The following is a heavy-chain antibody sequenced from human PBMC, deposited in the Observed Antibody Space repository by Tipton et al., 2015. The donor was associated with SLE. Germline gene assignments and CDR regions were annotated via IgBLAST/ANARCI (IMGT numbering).Heavy chain of an antibody. Sequence: TLSLTCSVSGPSVTIYSWGWIRQTPLKGLEWIGYVSNNGGTNYNPSLKSRVTMSVDTSKNQFSLNLRSVTASDAAVYYCASGGGNYYFDFWGQGTRVTVSS. V-gene: IGHV4-4*08. CDR1: GPSVTIYS. D-gene: IGHD3-16*01. CDR3: ASGGGNYYFDF. CDR2: VSNNGGT. J-gene: IGHJ4*02.